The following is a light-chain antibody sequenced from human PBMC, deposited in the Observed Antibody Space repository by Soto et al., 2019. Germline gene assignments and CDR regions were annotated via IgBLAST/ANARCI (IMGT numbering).Light chain of an antibody. CDR2: GNS. J-gene: IGLJ3*02. Sequence: QPVLTQPPSVSGAPGQRVTISCTGSSSNIGAGYDVHWYQQLPGAAPRLVIYGNSNRPSGVPDRFSASKSGTSASLAITGLQAEDEADYYCQSYDSLSGSRVFGGGTKLTVL. CDR1: SSNIGAGYD. V-gene: IGLV1-40*01. CDR3: QSYDSLSGSRV.